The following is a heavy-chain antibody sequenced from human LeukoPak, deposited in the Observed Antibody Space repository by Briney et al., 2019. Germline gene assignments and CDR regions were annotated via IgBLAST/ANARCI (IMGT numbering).Heavy chain of an antibody. V-gene: IGHV3-23*01. CDR3: AKDEYGSGWIYNFDY. CDR1: GFTFSTYA. Sequence: GGSLRLSCAASGFTFSTYAMSWVRQAPGKGLEWVSGISDSGGTTYYADSVKGRFTISRDNSKNTLYLQMNSLRAEDTAVYYCAKDEYGSGWIYNFDYWGQGTLVTVSS. D-gene: IGHD6-19*01. J-gene: IGHJ4*02. CDR2: ISDSGGTT.